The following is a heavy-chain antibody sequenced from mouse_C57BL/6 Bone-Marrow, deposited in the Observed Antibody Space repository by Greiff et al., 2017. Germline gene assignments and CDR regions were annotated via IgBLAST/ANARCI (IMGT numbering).Heavy chain of an antibody. CDR2: ISSGGSYT. J-gene: IGHJ2*01. CDR1: GFTFSSYG. Sequence: VESGGDLVKPGGSLKLPCAASGFTFSSYGMSWVRQTPDKRLEWVATISSGGSYTYYPDSVKGRFTISRDNAKNTLYLQMSSLKSEDTAMYYCARQPYNFDYWGQGTTLTVSS. V-gene: IGHV5-6*01. CDR3: ARQPYNFDY.